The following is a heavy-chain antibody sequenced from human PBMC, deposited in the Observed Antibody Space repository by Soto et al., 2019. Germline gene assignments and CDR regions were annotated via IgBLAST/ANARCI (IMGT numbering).Heavy chain of an antibody. CDR2: TYYRSKWYN. D-gene: IGHD6-13*01. J-gene: IGHJ2*01. V-gene: IGHV6-1*01. CDR3: ARGQYSSRPAYWYFDL. CDR1: GDSVSSNSAA. Sequence: SQTLSLTCAISGDSVSSNSAAWNWIRQSPSRGLEWLGRTYYRSKWYNDYAVSVKSRITINPDTSKNQFSLQLNSVTPEDTAVYYCARGQYSSRPAYWYFDLWGRGTLVTVSS.